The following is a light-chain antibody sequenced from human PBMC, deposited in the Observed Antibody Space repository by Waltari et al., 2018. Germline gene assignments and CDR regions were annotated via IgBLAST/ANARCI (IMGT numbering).Light chain of an antibody. CDR1: RSNVGSNY. CDR2: RDN. V-gene: IGLV1-47*01. J-gene: IGLJ3*02. Sequence: QSVLTQPPSASGTPGQKVTISCSGGRSNVGSNYVNWYQHFPGSAPKLLFYRDNQRHSGVPARFSVSKSGTSASLSISDLRPEDEADYYCASWDVRLTVWVFGGGSRLTVL. CDR3: ASWDVRLTVWV.